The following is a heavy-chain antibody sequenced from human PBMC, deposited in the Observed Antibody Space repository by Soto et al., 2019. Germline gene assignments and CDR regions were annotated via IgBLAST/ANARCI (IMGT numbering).Heavy chain of an antibody. CDR3: ARHGGGYYTPHWFDP. J-gene: IGHJ5*02. CDR1: GGSISSSSQY. Sequence: SETLSLTCTVSGGSISSSSQYWGWIRQPPGKGLEWIGSIYYSGITYYNSPLKSRVTISVATSKNQFSLKLASVTAADTAVYYCARHGGGYYTPHWFDPWGQGTLVTVSS. V-gene: IGHV4-39*01. CDR2: IYYSGIT. D-gene: IGHD3-3*01.